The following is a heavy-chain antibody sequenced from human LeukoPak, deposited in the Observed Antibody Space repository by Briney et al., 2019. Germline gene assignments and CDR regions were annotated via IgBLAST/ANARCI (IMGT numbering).Heavy chain of an antibody. V-gene: IGHV4-59*01. CDR3: ARWVPLATVVTPAFDI. Sequence: SETLSLTCTVSGGSISSYYWSWIRQPPGKGLEWIGYIYYSGSTNYNPSLKSRVTISVDTSKNQFSLKLSSVTAADTAVYYCARWVPLATVVTPAFDIWGQGTMVTVSS. CDR1: GGSISSYY. CDR2: IYYSGST. D-gene: IGHD4-23*01. J-gene: IGHJ3*02.